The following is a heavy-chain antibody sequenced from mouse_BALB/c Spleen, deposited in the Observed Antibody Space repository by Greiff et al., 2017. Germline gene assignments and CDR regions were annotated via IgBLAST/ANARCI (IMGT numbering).Heavy chain of an antibody. CDR2: ISYDGSN. D-gene: IGHD1-1*02. J-gene: IGHJ4*01. V-gene: IGHV3-6*02. Sequence: ESGPGLVKPSQSLSLTCSVTGYSITSGYYWNWIRQFPGNKLEWMGYISYDGSNNYNPSLKNRISITRDTSKNQFFLKLNSVTTEDTATYYCARGDYGRDAMDYWGQGTSVTVSS. CDR1: GYSITSGYY. CDR3: ARGDYGRDAMDY.